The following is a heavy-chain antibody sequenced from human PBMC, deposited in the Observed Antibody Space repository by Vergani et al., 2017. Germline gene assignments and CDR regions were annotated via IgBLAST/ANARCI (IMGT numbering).Heavy chain of an antibody. J-gene: IGHJ6*03. CDR3: ARDQCSGGCPYYXMDV. D-gene: IGHD2-15*01. CDR1: GGSISSSSYY. V-gene: IGHV4-39*07. Sequence: QLQLQESGPGLVKPSGTLSLTCTVSGGSISSSSYYWGWIRQPPGKGLEWIGSIYYSGSTYYNPSLKSRVTISVDTSKNQFSLKLSSVTAADTAVYYCARDQCSGGCPYYXMDVWGKGTTVTVSS. CDR2: IYYSGST.